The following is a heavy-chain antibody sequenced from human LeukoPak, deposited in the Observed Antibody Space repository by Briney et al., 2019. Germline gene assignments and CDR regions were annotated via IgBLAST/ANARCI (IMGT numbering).Heavy chain of an antibody. CDR2: IYYSGST. V-gene: IGHV4-30-4*01. J-gene: IGHJ4*02. CDR3: AREGLELGLDY. CDR1: GGSISSGDYY. D-gene: IGHD3-3*01. Sequence: SETLSLTCTVSGGSISSGDYYWSWIRQPPGKGLEWIGYIYYSGSTYYNASLKSRVTISVDTSKNQFSLRLSSVTVADTAVYYCAREGLELGLDYWGQGTPVTVSS.